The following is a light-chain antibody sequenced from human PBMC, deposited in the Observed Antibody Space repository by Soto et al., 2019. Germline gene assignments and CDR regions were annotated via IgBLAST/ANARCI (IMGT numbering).Light chain of an antibody. CDR3: QQYVTTPWT. CDR1: QTVLYFSNNKNY. J-gene: IGKJ1*01. V-gene: IGKV4-1*01. CDR2: WAS. Sequence: DIVMTQSPDSLAVSLGERATIDCRSSQTVLYFSNNKNYLAWYQQKPGQPPKLLIYWASTRESGVPDRFSGSGSATDFTLTITSLQEEDVAVYYCQQYVTTPWTFGRGTNVEI.